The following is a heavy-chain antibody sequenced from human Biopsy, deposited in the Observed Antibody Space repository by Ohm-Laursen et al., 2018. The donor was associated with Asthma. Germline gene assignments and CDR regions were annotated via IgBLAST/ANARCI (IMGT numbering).Heavy chain of an antibody. CDR2: INSVFGTT. CDR1: GGTFNTYV. CDR3: ARKAGSCISRTCYSLDF. J-gene: IGHJ4*02. V-gene: IGHV1-69*13. D-gene: IGHD2-2*01. Sequence: VASVKVSCKSLGGTFNTYVIGWARQAPGQGLEWMGGINSVFGTTTYPQKFQDRVTITADDSKSTVYMELSCLRSEDTAVYYCARKAGSCISRTCYSLDFWGQGTLVTVSS.